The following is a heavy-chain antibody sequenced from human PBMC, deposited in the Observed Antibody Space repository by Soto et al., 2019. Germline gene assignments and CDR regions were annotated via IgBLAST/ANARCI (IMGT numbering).Heavy chain of an antibody. J-gene: IGHJ3*02. CDR2: ISSSSSTI. CDR3: AREVKKADYDYIWGSYPPVGAFDI. CDR1: GFTFSSYS. D-gene: IGHD3-16*02. Sequence: GGSLRLSCAASGFTFSSYSMNWVRQAPGKGLEWVSYISSSSSTIYYADSVKGRFTISRDNAKNSPYLQMNSLRAEDTAVYYCAREVKKADYDYIWGSYPPVGAFDIWGQGTMVTVSS. V-gene: IGHV3-48*01.